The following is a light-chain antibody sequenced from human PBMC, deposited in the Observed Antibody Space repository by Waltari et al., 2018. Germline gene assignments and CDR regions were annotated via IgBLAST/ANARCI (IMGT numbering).Light chain of an antibody. CDR3: YSAADNNLV. CDR1: VLAKKY. CDR2: KDS. Sequence: SYELTQPSSVSVSPGQTARITCSGVVLAKKYARWFQQKPGPAPVLVIYKDSERPSGIPERFSGSSSGTTVTLTISGAQVEDEADYYCYSAADNNLVFGGGTKLTVL. V-gene: IGLV3-27*01. J-gene: IGLJ2*01.